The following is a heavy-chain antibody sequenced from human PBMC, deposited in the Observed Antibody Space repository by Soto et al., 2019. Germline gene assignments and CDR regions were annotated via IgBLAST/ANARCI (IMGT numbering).Heavy chain of an antibody. V-gene: IGHV1-69*13. CDR2: IIPIFGTA. D-gene: IGHD2-21*01. CDR1: GGTFSSYA. Sequence: ASVKVSCTASGGTFSSYAISWVRQAPGQGLEWMGGIIPIFGTANYAQKFQGRVTITADESTSTAYMELSSLRSEDTAVYYCARVVVATPDYYYYYGMDVWGQGTTVTVSS. CDR3: ARVVVATPDYYYYYGMDV. J-gene: IGHJ6*02.